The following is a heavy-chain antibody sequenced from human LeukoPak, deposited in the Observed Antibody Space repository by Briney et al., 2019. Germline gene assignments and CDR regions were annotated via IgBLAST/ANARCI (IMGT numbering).Heavy chain of an antibody. Sequence: SETLSLTCTVSGGSLTSTSHYWDWVRQPPGKGLEWLGSIYSSGSTYYNPSLKSRVTVSFDTSKNQFSLSLTSVTAADTAVYHCTKRRGYSFGFDYYYMDVWGKGTTVTISS. CDR3: TKRRGYSFGFDYYYMDV. D-gene: IGHD5-18*01. CDR1: GGSLTSTSHY. V-gene: IGHV4-39*01. CDR2: IYSSGST. J-gene: IGHJ6*03.